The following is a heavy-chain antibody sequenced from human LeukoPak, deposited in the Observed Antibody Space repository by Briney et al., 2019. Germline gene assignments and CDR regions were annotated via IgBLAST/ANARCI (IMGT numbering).Heavy chain of an antibody. CDR3: ARGPYSSSWYYFDY. J-gene: IGHJ4*02. CDR1: GASISSGSYY. V-gene: IGHV4-39*07. D-gene: IGHD6-13*01. CDR2: IYYSGST. Sequence: SETLSLTCTVYGASISSGSYYWGWIRQPPGKGLEWTGSIYYSGSTYYNPSLKSRVTISVDTSKNQFSLKLSSVTAADTAVYYCARGPYSSSWYYFDYWGQGTLVTVSS.